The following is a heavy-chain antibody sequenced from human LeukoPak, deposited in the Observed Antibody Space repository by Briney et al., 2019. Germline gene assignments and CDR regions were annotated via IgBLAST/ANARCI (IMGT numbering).Heavy chain of an antibody. CDR1: GFTFSSYW. D-gene: IGHD3-3*01. CDR2: IKQDGSEK. V-gene: IGHV3-7*01. CDR3: ASGLFPDFWSGYYSY. J-gene: IGHJ4*02. Sequence: GGSLRLSCAASGFTFSSYWMSWARQAPGKGLEWVANIKQDGSEKYYVDSVKGRFTISRDNAKNSLYLQMNSLRAEDTAAYYCASGLFPDFWSGYYSYWGQGTLVTVSS.